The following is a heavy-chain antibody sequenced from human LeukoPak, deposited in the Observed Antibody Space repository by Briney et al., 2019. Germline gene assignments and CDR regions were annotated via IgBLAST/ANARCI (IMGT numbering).Heavy chain of an antibody. J-gene: IGHJ4*02. V-gene: IGHV3-74*01. CDR2: IKTDGSST. D-gene: IGHD3-10*01. CDR1: GDAW. CDR3: ARGDGVIMNY. Sequence: PGGSLRLSCAGSGDAWMHWVRQVPGKGLVWVSRIKTDGSSTSYADSVKGRFTISNDNAENTLCLQMNSLRAEDTAVYYCARGDGVIMNYWGQGTLVTVSS.